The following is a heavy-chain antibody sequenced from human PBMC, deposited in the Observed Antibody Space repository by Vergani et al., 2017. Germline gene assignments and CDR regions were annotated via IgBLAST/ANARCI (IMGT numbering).Heavy chain of an antibody. D-gene: IGHD3-10*01. V-gene: IGHV4-59*01. CDR3: ARVPGSGSYLDY. CDR2: IYYSGST. J-gene: IGHJ4*02. Sequence: QVQLQESGPGLVKPSETLSLTCTVSGGSISSYYWSWIRQPPGKGLEWIGYIYYSGSTNYNPSLKSRVTISVDTSKNQFSLKLSSVTAADTAVYYCARVPGSGSYLDYWGQGTLVTVS. CDR1: GGSISSYY.